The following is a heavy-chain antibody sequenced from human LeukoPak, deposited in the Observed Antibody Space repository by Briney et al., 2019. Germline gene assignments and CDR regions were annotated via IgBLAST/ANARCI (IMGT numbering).Heavy chain of an antibody. J-gene: IGHJ5*02. CDR3: ARGSGYCSSTSCFTRYLNWFDP. CDR1: GGSFSGYY. Sequence: PSETLSLTCAVYGGSFSGYYWSWIRQPPGKGLEWIGEINHSGSTNYNPSLKSRVTISVDTSKNQFSLKLSSVTAADTAVYYCARGSGYCSSTSCFTRYLNWFDPWGQGTLVTVSS. V-gene: IGHV4-34*01. D-gene: IGHD2-2*02. CDR2: INHSGST.